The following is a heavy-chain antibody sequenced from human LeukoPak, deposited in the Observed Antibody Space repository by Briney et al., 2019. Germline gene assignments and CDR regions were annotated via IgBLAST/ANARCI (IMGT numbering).Heavy chain of an antibody. V-gene: IGHV3-48*04. D-gene: IGHD3-10*01. J-gene: IGHJ4*02. CDR3: ARGHGYGSGSYLSAGDY. CDR2: ISSSGSTI. CDR1: GFTFSSYS. Sequence: QTGGSLRLSCTASGFTFSSYSMNWVRQAPGKGLEWVSYISSSGSTIYYADSVKGRFTISRDNAKNSLYLQMNSLRAEDTAVYYCARGHGYGSGSYLSAGDYWGQGTLVTVSS.